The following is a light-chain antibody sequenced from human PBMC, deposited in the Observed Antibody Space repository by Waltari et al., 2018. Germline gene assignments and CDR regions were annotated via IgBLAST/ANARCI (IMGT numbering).Light chain of an antibody. V-gene: IGKV3-20*01. CDR2: GAS. CDR1: QSVSSSY. CDR3: QQSRRWPQRT. Sequence: EIVLTQSPGTLSLSPGERATLSCRASQSVSSSYLAWYQQKPGQAPRLLIQGASSRATGVPARISGSGSGTDFTLSISSLESEDFAFYYCQQSRRWPQRTFGQGTKLEI. J-gene: IGKJ2*01.